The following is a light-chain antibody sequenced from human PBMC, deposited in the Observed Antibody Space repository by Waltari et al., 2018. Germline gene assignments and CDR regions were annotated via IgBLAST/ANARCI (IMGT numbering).Light chain of an antibody. CDR3: AALDDCLNGWA. J-gene: IGLJ3*02. CDR2: RNK. Sequence: QSVLTQPPSASGTPGQGVTISCSGSSSNIGSNTVNWYQLLPGTAPELHIYRNKQRRSGVPDRFSGSKSGTSASVAICWLQSEDEAYYYCAALDDCLNGWAFGGVTKLTVL. CDR1: SSNIGSNT. V-gene: IGLV1-44*01.